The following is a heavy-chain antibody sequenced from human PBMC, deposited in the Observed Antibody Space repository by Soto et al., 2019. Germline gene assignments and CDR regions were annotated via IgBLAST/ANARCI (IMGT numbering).Heavy chain of an antibody. V-gene: IGHV1-8*01. Sequence: QVQLVQSGAELKKPGASVKVSCKASGYTFSNYDMNWVRQATGQGPEWIGWVNPNNGDTGYAQKFQGRVTLTTDISTTTAYMELTSLRSEDTAIYYCAKVSRKGSAIDFDYWGQGNLMTVSS. D-gene: IGHD3-10*01. CDR3: AKVSRKGSAIDFDY. J-gene: IGHJ4*02. CDR1: GYTFSNYD. CDR2: VNPNNGDT.